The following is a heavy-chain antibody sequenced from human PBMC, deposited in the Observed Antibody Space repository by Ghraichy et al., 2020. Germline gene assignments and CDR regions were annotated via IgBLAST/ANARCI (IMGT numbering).Heavy chain of an antibody. Sequence: SETLSLTCTVSGGSTSSDSWSWIRQPPGKGLEWIGCLYSSGSTNYNPSLKSRVTISVDTSKNQFSLRLTSVTAADTAVYYCARHKRGVLTIWYFDLWGRGTLVTVSS. J-gene: IGHJ2*01. V-gene: IGHV4-59*08. CDR2: LYSSGST. CDR3: ARHKRGVLTIWYFDL. D-gene: IGHD3-9*01. CDR1: GGSTSSDS.